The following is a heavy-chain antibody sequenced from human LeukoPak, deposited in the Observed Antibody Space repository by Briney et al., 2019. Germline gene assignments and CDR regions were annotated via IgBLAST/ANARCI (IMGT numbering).Heavy chain of an antibody. CDR1: GWSFRGYY. CDR2: INHSGST. CDR3: ASGRRWFDP. Sequence: SETLSLTCAVSGWSFRGYYWSWIRQPPGKGLEWIGEINHSGSTNYNPSLKSRVTISVDTSKNQFSLKLSSVTAADTAVYYCASGRRWFDPWGQGTLVTASS. D-gene: IGHD1-14*01. J-gene: IGHJ5*02. V-gene: IGHV4-34*01.